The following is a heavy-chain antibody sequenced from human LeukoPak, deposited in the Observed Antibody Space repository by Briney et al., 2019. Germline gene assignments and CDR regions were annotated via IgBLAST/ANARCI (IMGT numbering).Heavy chain of an antibody. V-gene: IGHV4-39*07. D-gene: IGHD2-15*01. CDR1: GDSISSSSYY. CDR2: LYYIGTS. CDR3: ATDNVAYCSGASCPMVFDY. Sequence: SETLSLTCIVSGDSISSSSYYWGWVRQPPGKGLEWIGSLYYIGTSYYNPSLKSRVTMSADTSKNQFSLKLSSVTAADTAIYYCATDNVAYCSGASCPMVFDYWGQGALVTVSS. J-gene: IGHJ4*02.